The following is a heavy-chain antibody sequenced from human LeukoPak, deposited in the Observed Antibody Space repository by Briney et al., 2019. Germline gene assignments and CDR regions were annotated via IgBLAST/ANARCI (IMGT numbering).Heavy chain of an antibody. Sequence: ASVKVSCKASGYRFTSYGITWVRQAPGQGLEWMGWINAYNSRTTYTQNLQDRVTMTTDTSTTTAYMELRNLTSDDTAVYFCARGDWYYYDSSGHYPADYWGQGTLVTVSS. CDR1: GYRFTSYG. J-gene: IGHJ4*02. CDR3: ARGDWYYYDSSGHYPADY. V-gene: IGHV1-18*01. CDR2: INAYNSRT. D-gene: IGHD3-22*01.